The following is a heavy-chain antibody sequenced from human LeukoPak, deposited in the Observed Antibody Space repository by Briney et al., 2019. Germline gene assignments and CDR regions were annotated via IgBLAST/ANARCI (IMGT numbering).Heavy chain of an antibody. CDR3: AKFSCSSTSGPLGP. V-gene: IGHV3-23*01. J-gene: IGHJ5*02. CDR1: GFTFSTDA. D-gene: IGHD2-2*01. Sequence: GGSLRLSCAASGFTFSTDAMSWVRQAPGKGLEWVSAISGGGGKTYYADSVKGRFTISRDNSKNALYLEMNSLRAEDTAVYYCAKFSCSSTSGPLGPWGEGTLVTVSS. CDR2: ISGGGGKT.